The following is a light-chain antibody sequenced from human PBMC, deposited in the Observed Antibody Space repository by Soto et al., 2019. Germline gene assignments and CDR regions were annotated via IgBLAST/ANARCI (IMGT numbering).Light chain of an antibody. CDR1: QSISSW. V-gene: IGKV1-5*03. CDR3: QQYNSYWELT. Sequence: DIQMSQSPSTLSASVGDRVTITCRASQSISSWLAWYQQKPGKAPKLLIYRASSLESGVPSRFSGSGSGTEFTLTISSLQPDDFATYYCQQYNSYWELTFGGGTKVDNK. J-gene: IGKJ4*01. CDR2: RAS.